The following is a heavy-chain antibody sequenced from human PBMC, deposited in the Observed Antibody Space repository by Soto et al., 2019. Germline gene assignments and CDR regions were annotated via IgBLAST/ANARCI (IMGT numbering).Heavy chain of an antibody. D-gene: IGHD5-18*01. J-gene: IGHJ4*02. CDR3: ARKLYSCGMYDLDH. Sequence: QVQLVESGGDLGKPGGSPRLSCTASGFTFSDYYMSWIRQAPGKGLEWVSSITSSGSTTYYTDSVKVRFTISRDNAKNSPHLQMTSLRAKDTHVYYCARKLYSCGMYDLDHWGQGNLVTVS. CDR2: ITSSGSTT. V-gene: IGHV3-11*01. CDR1: GFTFSDYY.